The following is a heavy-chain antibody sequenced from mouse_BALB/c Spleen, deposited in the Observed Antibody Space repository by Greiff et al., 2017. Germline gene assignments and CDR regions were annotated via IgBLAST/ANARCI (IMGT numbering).Heavy chain of an antibody. CDR3: ARRVTTATPFDY. D-gene: IGHD1-2*01. V-gene: IGHV5-6*02. CDR1: GFTFSSYG. J-gene: IGHJ2*01. CDR2: ISSGGSYT. Sequence: DVKLVESGGDLVKPGGSLKLSCAASGFTFSSYGMSWVRQTPDKRLEWVATISSGGSYTYYPDSVKGRFTISRDNAKNTLYLQMSSLKSEDTAMYYCARRVTTATPFDYWGQGTTLTVSS.